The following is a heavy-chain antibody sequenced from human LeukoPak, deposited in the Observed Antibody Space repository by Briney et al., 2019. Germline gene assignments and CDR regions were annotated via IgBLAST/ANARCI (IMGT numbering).Heavy chain of an antibody. CDR1: GFTFSSYD. V-gene: IGHV3-13*01. CDR2: IGTAGDT. CDR3: AREGYYDSSGPNPYWYFDL. Sequence: GGSLRLSCAASGFTFSSYDMHWVRQATGKGLEWVSAIGTAGDTYYPGSVKGRLTISRENAKNSLYLQMNSLRAGDTAVYYCAREGYYDSSGPNPYWYFDLWGRGTLVTVSS. D-gene: IGHD3-22*01. J-gene: IGHJ2*01.